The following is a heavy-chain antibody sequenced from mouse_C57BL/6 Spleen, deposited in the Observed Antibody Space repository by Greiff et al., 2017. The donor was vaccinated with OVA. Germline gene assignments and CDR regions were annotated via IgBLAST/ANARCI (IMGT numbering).Heavy chain of an antibody. J-gene: IGHJ4*01. V-gene: IGHV5-9-1*02. D-gene: IGHD1-1*01. Sequence: DVHLVESGEGLVKPGGSLKLSCAASGFTFSSYAMSWVRQTPEKRLEWVAYISSGGDYIYYADTVKGRFTISRDNARNTLYLQMSSLKSEDTAMYYCTREGYGSSSRYAMDDWGQGTSVTVAS. CDR1: GFTFSSYA. CDR2: ISSGGDYI. CDR3: TREGYGSSSRYAMDD.